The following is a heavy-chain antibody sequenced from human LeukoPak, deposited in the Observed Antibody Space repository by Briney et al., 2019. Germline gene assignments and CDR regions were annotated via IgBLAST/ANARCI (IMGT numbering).Heavy chain of an antibody. CDR3: AREGYSSSFDP. Sequence: ASVKVSCKASGYTFTGYYMHWVRQAPGQGLEWMGWINPNSGGTNYAQKFQGRVTVTRDTSISTAYMELSRLRSDDTAVYCCAREGYSSSFDPWGQGTLVIVSS. CDR1: GYTFTGYY. J-gene: IGHJ5*02. CDR2: INPNSGGT. V-gene: IGHV1-2*02. D-gene: IGHD6-19*01.